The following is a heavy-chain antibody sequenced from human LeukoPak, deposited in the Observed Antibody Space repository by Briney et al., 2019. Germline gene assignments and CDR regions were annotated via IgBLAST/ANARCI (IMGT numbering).Heavy chain of an antibody. V-gene: IGHV2-5*01. CDR1: GFSLSTSGVG. CDR2: IYWNDDK. Sequence: SGPTLVNPTQTLTLTCTFSGFSLSTSGVGVGWIRQPPGKALEWLGIIYWNDDKRHSPSLKSRLTITKDTSKNQVVLTITNMDPVDTATYFCAHEGYCSTASCYYFDHWGQGTLVTASS. CDR3: AHEGYCSTASCYYFDH. D-gene: IGHD2-2*01. J-gene: IGHJ4*02.